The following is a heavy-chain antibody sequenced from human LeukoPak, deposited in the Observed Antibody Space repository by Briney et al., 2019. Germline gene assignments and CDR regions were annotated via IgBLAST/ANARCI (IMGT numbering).Heavy chain of an antibody. CDR2: IKQDGSEK. CDR3: ARVQWELRGVGSYFEY. J-gene: IGHJ4*02. CDR1: GFTFSSYW. Sequence: PGGSLRLSCVVSGFTFSSYWMSWVRQAPGKGLELVANIKQDGSEKYYVDSVKGRFTMSRDNAKNSLYLQMNSLRAEDTAVYYCARVQWELRGVGSYFEYWGQGALVTVSS. V-gene: IGHV3-7*01. D-gene: IGHD1-26*01.